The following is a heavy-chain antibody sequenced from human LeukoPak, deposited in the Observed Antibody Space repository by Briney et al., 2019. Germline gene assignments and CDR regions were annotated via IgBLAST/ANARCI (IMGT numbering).Heavy chain of an antibody. J-gene: IGHJ4*02. D-gene: IGHD6-6*01. Sequence: PGGSLRLSCVASGFTFSSYGMHWVRQAPGKGLEWVAFTWYHGSDKHYADSVKGRFTISRDNSKSTLFLQMNSLRPDDTAVYYCAKDEAGYGSSSGAYWGQGTLVTVSS. CDR3: AKDEAGYGSSSGAY. CDR2: TWYHGSDK. V-gene: IGHV3-30*02. CDR1: GFTFSSYG.